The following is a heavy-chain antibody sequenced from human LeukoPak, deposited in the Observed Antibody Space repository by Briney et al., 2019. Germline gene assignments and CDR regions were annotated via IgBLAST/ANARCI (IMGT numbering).Heavy chain of an antibody. D-gene: IGHD6-19*01. CDR1: GFTFSSYV. J-gene: IGHJ4*02. Sequence: GGSLRLSCAASGFTFSSYVMPWVRQAPAKGLEWVAFIRYDESNKYYADSVKGRFTISRDNSKNTLYLQMNSLRAADTAVYYCAKDTVNSGSSYWGQGTLVTVSS. CDR2: IRYDESNK. V-gene: IGHV3-30*02. CDR3: AKDTVNSGSSY.